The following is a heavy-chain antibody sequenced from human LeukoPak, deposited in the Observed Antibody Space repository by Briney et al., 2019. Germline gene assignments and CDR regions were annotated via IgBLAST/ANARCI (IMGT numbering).Heavy chain of an antibody. J-gene: IGHJ4*02. CDR1: GYTFTSYG. D-gene: IGHD6-13*01. V-gene: IGHV1-2*02. CDR2: INPKTGGT. Sequence: ASVKVSCKASGYTFTSYGISWVRQAPGQGLEWMGWINPKTGGTNYAQSFQGRVTMTRDTSIYTAYMELSSLTSDDTAVYYCARMGIAAAGSLDYWGQGNPVTVSS. CDR3: ARMGIAAAGSLDY.